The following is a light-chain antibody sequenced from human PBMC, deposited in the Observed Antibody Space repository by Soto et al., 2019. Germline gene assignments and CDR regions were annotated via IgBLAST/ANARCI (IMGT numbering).Light chain of an antibody. Sequence: QSALTQPASVSGSPGQSITISCTGTSSDVGGYNYVSWYQQHPGKAPKLMIYDVSNRPSGVSNRFSGSKSGNTASLTISGLQAEDEAEYDCSSCTSSSTLLDVFGTGTKVTVL. CDR1: SSDVGGYNY. J-gene: IGLJ1*01. V-gene: IGLV2-14*01. CDR3: SSCTSSSTLLDV. CDR2: DVS.